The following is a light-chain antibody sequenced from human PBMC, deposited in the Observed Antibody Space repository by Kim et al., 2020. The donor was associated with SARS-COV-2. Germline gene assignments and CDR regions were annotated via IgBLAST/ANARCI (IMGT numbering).Light chain of an antibody. Sequence: ELTQPPSASGTPGQRVTISCSGSGSNIGTNAVNWYQQLPGTAPKLLVYTNNQRPSGVPGRFSGSKSGTSASLAISGLQSEDEADYYCAAWDDGLRGVLFGGGTQLTVL. CDR1: GSNIGTNA. CDR3: AAWDDGLRGVL. J-gene: IGLJ2*01. CDR2: TNN. V-gene: IGLV1-44*01.